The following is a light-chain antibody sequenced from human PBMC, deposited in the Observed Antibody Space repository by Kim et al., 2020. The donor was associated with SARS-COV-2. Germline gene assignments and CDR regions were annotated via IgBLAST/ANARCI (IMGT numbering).Light chain of an antibody. CDR2: GAS. V-gene: IGKV3-20*01. CDR3: QQYGSSRLT. Sequence: EIVLTQSPGTLSLSPGERATLSCRASQSLSSSYLAWYRQKPGQAPRLLIYGASIRATGIPDRFSGSGSGTDFTLTISRLEPEDFAVYYCQQYGSSRLTFGGGTKVDIK. J-gene: IGKJ4*01. CDR1: QSLSSSY.